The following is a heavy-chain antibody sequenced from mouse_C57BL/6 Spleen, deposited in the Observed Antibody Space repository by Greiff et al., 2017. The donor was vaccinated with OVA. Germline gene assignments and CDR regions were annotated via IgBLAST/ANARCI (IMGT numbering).Heavy chain of an antibody. CDR1: GYSITSGYY. V-gene: IGHV3-6*01. CDR2: ISYDGSN. D-gene: IGHD1-1*01. Sequence: VQLQQSGPGLVKPSQSLSLTCSVTGYSITSGYYWNWIRQFPGNKLEWMGYISYDGSNNYNPSLKNRISITRDTSKNQFFLKLNSVTTEDTATYYCASCYGSSYRYFDVWGTGTTVTVSS. CDR3: ASCYGSSYRYFDV. J-gene: IGHJ1*03.